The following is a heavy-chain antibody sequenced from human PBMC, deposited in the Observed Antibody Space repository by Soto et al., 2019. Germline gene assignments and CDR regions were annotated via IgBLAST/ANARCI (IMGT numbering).Heavy chain of an antibody. V-gene: IGHV4-31*02. CDR2: IYYSGST. CDR1: GGSISSGGYY. Sequence: SETLSLTCTVSGGSISSGGYYWSWIRQHPGKGLEWIGYIYYSGSTYYNPSLKSRVTISVGTSKNQFSLKLSSVTAADTAVYYCARGKGGVTMVRGAPPYYYYGMDVWGQGTTVTVSS. D-gene: IGHD3-10*01. CDR3: ARGKGGVTMVRGAPPYYYYGMDV. J-gene: IGHJ6*02.